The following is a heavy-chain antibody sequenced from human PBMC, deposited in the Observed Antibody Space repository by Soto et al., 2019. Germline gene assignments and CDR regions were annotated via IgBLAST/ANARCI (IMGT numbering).Heavy chain of an antibody. CDR2: IYYSGST. J-gene: IGHJ6*02. Sequence: SETLSLTCTVSGGSISSSSYYWGWIRQPPGKGLEWIGSIYYSGSTYYNPPLKSRVTISVDTSKNQFSLKLSSVTAADTAVYYCARLHGSGSYYPYYYYYGMDVWGQGTTVTVSS. V-gene: IGHV4-39*01. D-gene: IGHD3-10*01. CDR3: ARLHGSGSYYPYYYYYGMDV. CDR1: GGSISSSSYY.